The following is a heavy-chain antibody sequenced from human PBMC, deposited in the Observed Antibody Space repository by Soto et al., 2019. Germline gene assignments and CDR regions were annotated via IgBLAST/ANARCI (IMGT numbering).Heavy chain of an antibody. J-gene: IGHJ4*02. CDR2: ISGSGGGT. CDR3: AKGAWVPRSITMIVVARPAPYYFDY. Sequence: GGSLRLSCAASGFTFSSYAMIWVRQALGKGLEWVSAISGSGGGTYYADSVKGRFTISRDNSKNTLYLQMNSLRAEDTAVYYCAKGAWVPRSITMIVVARPAPYYFDYWGQGTLVTVSS. D-gene: IGHD3-22*01. V-gene: IGHV3-23*01. CDR1: GFTFSSYA.